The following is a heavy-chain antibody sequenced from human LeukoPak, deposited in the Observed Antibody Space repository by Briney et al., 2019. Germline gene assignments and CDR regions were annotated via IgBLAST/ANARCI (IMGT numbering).Heavy chain of an antibody. CDR1: GFTFSGCW. V-gene: IGHV3-7*01. J-gene: IGHJ4*02. CDR3: ASSVMVDVRGAYDY. CDR2: INPDGSQK. Sequence: GGSLRLSCAASGFTFSGCWMKWVRQAPGKGLEWVANINPDGSQKYYVDSVKGRFTISRDNAKNSLYLQMNSLRAEDTAVHYCASSVMVDVRGAYDYWGQGTLVTVSS. D-gene: IGHD2-15*01.